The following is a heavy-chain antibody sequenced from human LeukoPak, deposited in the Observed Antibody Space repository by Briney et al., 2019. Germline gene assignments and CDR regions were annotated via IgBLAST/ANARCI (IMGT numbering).Heavy chain of an antibody. V-gene: IGHV3-23*01. J-gene: IGHJ3*02. CDR3: ATAGPGKAYAFDI. CDR2: ISGSGGST. Sequence: GGSLRLSCAASKFTFSSYAMSWVRQAPGKGLEWVSAISGSGGSTYYADSVKGRFTISRDNSKNTVYVQMNSLRAEDTAVYYCATAGPGKAYAFDIWGQGTMVTVSS. CDR1: KFTFSSYA.